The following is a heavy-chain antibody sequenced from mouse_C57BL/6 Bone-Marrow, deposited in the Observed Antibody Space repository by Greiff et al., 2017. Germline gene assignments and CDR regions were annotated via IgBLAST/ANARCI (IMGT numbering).Heavy chain of an antibody. D-gene: IGHD3-2*02. Sequence: VQLTESGAELVRPGTSVKLSCKASGYTFPSYWLHWVRQRPGQGLEWIGVIDPSDSYTNYNQKFKGKATLTVDTSSSTAYMQLSSLTSEDSAVYYCARDGTAQATGFAYWGQGTLVTVSA. CDR3: ARDGTAQATGFAY. V-gene: IGHV1-59*01. CDR1: GYTFPSYW. J-gene: IGHJ3*01. CDR2: IDPSDSYT.